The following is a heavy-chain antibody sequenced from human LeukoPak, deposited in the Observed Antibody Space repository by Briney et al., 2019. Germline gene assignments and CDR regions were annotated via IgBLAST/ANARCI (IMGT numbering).Heavy chain of an antibody. J-gene: IGHJ5*02. Sequence: SETLSLTCTVSGYSISSGYYWGWIRQPPGKGLEWIGSIYHSGSTDYNPSLKSRVTISVDTSKNQFSLKLSSVTAADTAVYYCARAGVAYYDFWSGYFRIGWFDPWGQGTLVTVSS. V-gene: IGHV4-38-2*02. CDR3: ARAGVAYYDFWSGYFRIGWFDP. D-gene: IGHD3-3*01. CDR2: IYHSGST. CDR1: GYSISSGYY.